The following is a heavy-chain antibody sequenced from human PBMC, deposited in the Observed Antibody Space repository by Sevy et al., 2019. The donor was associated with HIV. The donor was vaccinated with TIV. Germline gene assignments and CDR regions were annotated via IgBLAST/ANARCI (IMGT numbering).Heavy chain of an antibody. CDR3: ARGGGDPHQHNSSGWYDRYHYGMDV. CDR1: GGSISSYY. Sequence: QSQTLSLTCTVSGGSISSYYWSWIRQPPGKGLEWIGYIYYSGSTNYNPSLKSRVTISVDTSKNQFSLKLSSVTAADTAVYYCARGGGDPHQHNSSGWYDRYHYGMDVWGQGTTVTVSS. CDR2: IYYSGST. V-gene: IGHV4-59*01. J-gene: IGHJ6*02. D-gene: IGHD6-19*01.